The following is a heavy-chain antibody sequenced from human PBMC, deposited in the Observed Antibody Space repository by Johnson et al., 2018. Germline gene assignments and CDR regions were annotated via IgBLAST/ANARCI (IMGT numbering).Heavy chain of an antibody. J-gene: IGHJ1*01. V-gene: IGHV3-23*01. D-gene: IGHD4-17*01. CDR1: GFXFSSYA. CDR3: AKDRYDYGDYGDFQH. CDR2: ISGSGGST. Sequence: VQSGGSLRLXCAASGFXFSSYAMSWVRQAPGKGLEWVSAISGSGGSTYYADSVKGRFTISRDNSKNTLYLQMNSLRAEDTAVYYCAKDRYDYGDYGDFQHWGQGTLVTVSS.